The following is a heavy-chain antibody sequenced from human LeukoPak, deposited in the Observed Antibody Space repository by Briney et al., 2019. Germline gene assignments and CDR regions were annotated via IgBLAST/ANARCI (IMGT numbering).Heavy chain of an antibody. J-gene: IGHJ4*02. V-gene: IGHV1-18*01. CDR2: ISAYNGNT. CDR1: GYTFTNFG. CDR3: ARDRDYGDYNTQDLLVY. D-gene: IGHD4-17*01. Sequence: ASVTVSCKASGYTFTNFGISWVRQAPGQGLEWMGWISAYNGNTNYVQRLQGRVTMTTDTSTSTAYMELRSLRSDDTAVYYCARDRDYGDYNTQDLLVYWGQGTLVTVSS.